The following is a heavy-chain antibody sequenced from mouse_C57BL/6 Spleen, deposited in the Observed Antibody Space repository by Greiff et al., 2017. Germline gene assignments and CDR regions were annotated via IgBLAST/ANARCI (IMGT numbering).Heavy chain of an antibody. J-gene: IGHJ2*01. D-gene: IGHD1-1*01. CDR2: ICGGGGNT. V-gene: IGHV5-9*01. CDR1: GYTFSSST. CDR3: ERGGIDTVVFHFDY. Sequence: EVQVVESGGGLVKPGGSLKLSCAASGYTFSSSTMSWVRQTPEKRLEWVATICGGGGNTYYPDSVKGRFTIARDNAKNTLCLQLSSLRSEDSALYYCERGGIDTVVFHFDYWGQGTTLTVSS.